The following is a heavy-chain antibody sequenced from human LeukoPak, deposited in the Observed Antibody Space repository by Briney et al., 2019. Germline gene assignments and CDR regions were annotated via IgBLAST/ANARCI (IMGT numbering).Heavy chain of an antibody. V-gene: IGHV1-2*02. CDR3: TRGPSFGAFDY. D-gene: IGHD3-10*01. J-gene: IGHJ4*02. CDR2: VNPNKGDT. Sequence: ASVKVSCKASGYTFTDYYMHWMRQAPGQGLEWMGWVNPNKGDTDCAQKFQGRVTMTRDTSINTAYMDLSSLRSDDTAVYYCTRGPSFGAFDYWGQGVLVTVSS. CDR1: GYTFTDYY.